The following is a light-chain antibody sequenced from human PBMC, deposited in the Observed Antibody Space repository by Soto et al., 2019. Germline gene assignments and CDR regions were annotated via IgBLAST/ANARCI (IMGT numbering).Light chain of an antibody. Sequence: QAVVTQPPSASGTPGQRVSISCSGSNTNIGSNTVNWYQQLPGTAPKRLIYSNNQRPSGVPDRISGSKSGTSASLAISGLQSEDEADYYCAAWDDRLNAYLFGTGTKVTVL. CDR3: AAWDDRLNAYL. V-gene: IGLV1-44*01. CDR1: NTNIGSNT. J-gene: IGLJ1*01. CDR2: SNN.